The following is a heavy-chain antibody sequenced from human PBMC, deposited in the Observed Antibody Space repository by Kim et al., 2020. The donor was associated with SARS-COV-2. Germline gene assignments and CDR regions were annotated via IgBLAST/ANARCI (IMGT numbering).Heavy chain of an antibody. D-gene: IGHD3-10*01. CDR2: ISAYNGNT. CDR1: GYTFTSYG. V-gene: IGHV1-18*01. CDR3: ARGRDSYYYGSGSYYDYYYYGMDV. Sequence: ASVKVSCKASGYTFTSYGISWVRQAPGQGLEWMGWISAYNGNTNYAQKLQGRVTMTTDTSTSTAYMELRSLRSDDTAVYYCARGRDSYYYGSGSYYDYYYYGMDVWGQGTTVTVSS. J-gene: IGHJ6*02.